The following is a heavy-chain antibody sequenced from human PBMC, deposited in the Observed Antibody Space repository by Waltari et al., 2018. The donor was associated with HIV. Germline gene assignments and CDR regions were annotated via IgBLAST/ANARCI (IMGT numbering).Heavy chain of an antibody. D-gene: IGHD2-2*01. J-gene: IGHJ4*02. V-gene: IGHV1-24*01. CDR3: ATAQICSTSSCYDY. Sequence: QVQLVQSGAEVKKPGASVIVSCKVSGSTLPELPRHWVRQAPGKGLEWMGGFDPEDAETIYAQKFQGRVTMTEDTSTDTAYMELSSLRSEDTALYYCATAQICSTSSCYDYWGQGTLVTVSS. CDR1: GSTLPELP. CDR2: FDPEDAET.